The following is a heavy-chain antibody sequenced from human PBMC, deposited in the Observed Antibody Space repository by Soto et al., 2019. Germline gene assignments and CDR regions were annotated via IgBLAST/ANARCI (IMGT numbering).Heavy chain of an antibody. V-gene: IGHV1-69*13. D-gene: IGHD6-19*01. J-gene: IGHJ6*02. CDR2: IIPIFGTA. Sequence: SVKVSCKASRVAFSKFIVTWVRQAPGLGLEWVGGIIPIFGTANYAQKFQGRVTITADESTSTSYMEVNNLRSEDTAVYYCAKVRYSSPMGYYYGMDVWGQGTTVIVSS. CDR3: AKVRYSSPMGYYYGMDV. CDR1: RVAFSKFI.